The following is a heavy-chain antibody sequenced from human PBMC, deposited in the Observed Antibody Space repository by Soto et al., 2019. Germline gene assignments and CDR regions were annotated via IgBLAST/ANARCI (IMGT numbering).Heavy chain of an antibody. V-gene: IGHV4-34*01. Sequence: QVQLQQWGAGLLKPSETLSLTCAVYGGSFSGYYWSWIRQPPGKGLEWIGEINHSGSTNYNPSLKSRVTISVDPSKYQFSLKLSSVTAADTAVYYCARGYCSGGSCYPWYWGQGTLVTVSS. J-gene: IGHJ4*02. CDR1: GGSFSGYY. CDR2: INHSGST. CDR3: ARGYCSGGSCYPWY. D-gene: IGHD2-15*01.